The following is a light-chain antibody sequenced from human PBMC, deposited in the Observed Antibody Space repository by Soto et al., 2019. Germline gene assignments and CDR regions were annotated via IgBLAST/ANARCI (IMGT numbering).Light chain of an antibody. V-gene: IGKV1-39*01. CDR3: QQTYSTPRGA. Sequence: DIQMTQSPSSLSASVGERVTKNCRASESIRNNLNWYQQKPGKAPKLLIYAASTLQSGVPSRFSGGGSGTEFTLTIGSLQPEDFTTYYCQQTYSTPRGAFGQGTKV. CDR2: AAS. J-gene: IGKJ1*01. CDR1: ESIRNN.